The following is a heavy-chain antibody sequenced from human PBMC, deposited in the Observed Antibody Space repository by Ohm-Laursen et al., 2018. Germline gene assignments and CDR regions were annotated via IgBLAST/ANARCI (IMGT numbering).Heavy chain of an antibody. CDR1: GYTLTELS. J-gene: IGHJ3*02. CDR3: ARGRLSGTRRALDI. V-gene: IGHV1-24*01. D-gene: IGHD1-7*01. Sequence: ASVKVSCKVSGYTLTELSMHWVRQAPGKGLEWMGGFDPEDGETIYAQKFQGRVTMARNASISTANMEMSSLRSEDTAVYYCARGRLSGTRRALDIWGQGTMVTVSS. CDR2: FDPEDGET.